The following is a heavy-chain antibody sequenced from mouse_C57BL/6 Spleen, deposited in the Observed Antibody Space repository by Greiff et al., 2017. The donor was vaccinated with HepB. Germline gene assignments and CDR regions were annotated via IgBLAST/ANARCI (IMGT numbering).Heavy chain of an antibody. Sequence: QVQLQQSGAELVKPGASVKISCKASGYSFSSYWMNWVKQRPGKGLEWIGQIYPGDGDTNYNGKFKGKATLTADKSSSTAYMQLSSLTSEDSAVYFCARLRGLLRYFDVWGTGTTVTVSS. CDR3: ARLRGLLRYFDV. D-gene: IGHD2-3*01. J-gene: IGHJ1*03. V-gene: IGHV1-80*01. CDR2: IYPGDGDT. CDR1: GYSFSSYW.